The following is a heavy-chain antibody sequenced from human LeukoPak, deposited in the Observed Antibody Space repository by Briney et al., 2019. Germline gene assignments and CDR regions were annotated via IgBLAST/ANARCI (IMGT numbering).Heavy chain of an antibody. V-gene: IGHV1-2*02. CDR2: SNANSGGT. Sequence: ASAKVSCTASGYTLTGYYMHWGRPALGQGLEWIGWSNANSGGTNYAQKFQGRVTMTRETSISTAYMELSRLRSDDTAVYYCARVRVLNWFDPWGQGTLVTVSS. CDR1: GYTLTGYY. J-gene: IGHJ5*02. CDR3: ARVRVLNWFDP.